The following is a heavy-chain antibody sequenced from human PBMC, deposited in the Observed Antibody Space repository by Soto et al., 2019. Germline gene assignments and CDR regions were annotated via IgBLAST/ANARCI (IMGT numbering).Heavy chain of an antibody. J-gene: IGHJ5*02. CDR1: GGTFSSYT. Sequence: VASVKVSCKASGGTFSSYTISWVRQAPGQGLEWMGRIIPILGIANYAQKFQGRVTITADKSTSTAYMELSSLRSEGTAVYYCARGGDSSGYYYVPWFDPWGQGTLVTVSS. D-gene: IGHD3-22*01. CDR2: IIPILGIA. CDR3: ARGGDSSGYYYVPWFDP. V-gene: IGHV1-69*02.